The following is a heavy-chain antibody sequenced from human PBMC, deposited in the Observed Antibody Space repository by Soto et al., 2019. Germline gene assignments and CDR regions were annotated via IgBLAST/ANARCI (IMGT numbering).Heavy chain of an antibody. D-gene: IGHD6-13*01. J-gene: IGHJ5*02. CDR1: GLPFSGSP. CDR2: IRSKANTYAT. V-gene: IGHV3-73*01. Sequence: GGSLRLSCAASGLPFSGSPIHWVRQASGKGLEWVGRIRSKANTYATAYATSVKGRFTISRDNAKNSLHLQMNSLRAEDTAVYYCTRDASRDSSARGWFDPWGPGTLVTVSS. CDR3: TRDASRDSSARGWFDP.